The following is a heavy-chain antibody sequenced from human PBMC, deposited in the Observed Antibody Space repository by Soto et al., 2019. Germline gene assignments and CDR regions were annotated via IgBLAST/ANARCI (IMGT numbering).Heavy chain of an antibody. V-gene: IGHV1-3*01. Sequence: QVQLVQSGAEVKKPGASVKVSCKASGYTFTSYAMHWVRQAPGQRLEWMGWINAGNGNAKYSQKFQGRVTITRDTSASTAYMELSSLRSEDTAVYYCARTVGYYYGMDVWGQGTTVTVSS. CDR2: INAGNGNA. CDR1: GYTFTSYA. D-gene: IGHD4-17*01. CDR3: ARTVGYYYGMDV. J-gene: IGHJ6*02.